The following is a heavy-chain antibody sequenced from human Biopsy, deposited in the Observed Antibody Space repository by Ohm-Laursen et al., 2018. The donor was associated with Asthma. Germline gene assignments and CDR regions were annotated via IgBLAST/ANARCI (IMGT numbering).Heavy chain of an antibody. V-gene: IGHV1-69*13. CDR1: GDSFSNYA. Sequence: SVKVSCKASGDSFSNYAISWVRQAPGQGLEWMGGLIPVLGTPDHAQMFEGRVTITADESTSTAYMELSSLSSEDTAVYYCARGYSGSDRIVYYYSGLEVWGQGTAVTVSS. D-gene: IGHD5-12*01. CDR2: LIPVLGTP. J-gene: IGHJ6*02. CDR3: ARGYSGSDRIVYYYSGLEV.